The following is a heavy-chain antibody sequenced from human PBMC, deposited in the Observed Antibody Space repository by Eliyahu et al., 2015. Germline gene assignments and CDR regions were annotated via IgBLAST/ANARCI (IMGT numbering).Heavy chain of an antibody. V-gene: IGHV2-70*01. D-gene: IGHD6-19*01. CDR2: IDWDDDK. J-gene: IGHJ6*02. CDR3: ARIREAPVADIIYYYYGMDV. Sequence: QVTLRESGPALVKPTQTLTLTCTFSGFSLTTSGMCVXWMRQPPGKALEWLAFIDWDDDKYYSTSLKTRLTISKDTSKNQVVLTMTNMDPVDTATYYCARIREAPVADIIYYYYGMDVWGQGTTVTVSS. CDR1: GFSLTTSGMC.